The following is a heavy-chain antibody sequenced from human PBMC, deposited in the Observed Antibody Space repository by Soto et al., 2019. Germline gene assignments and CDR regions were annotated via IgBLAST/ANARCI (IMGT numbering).Heavy chain of an antibody. V-gene: IGHV4-59*12. CDR1: GGSIPTYY. CDR2: IRYDGYS. J-gene: IGHJ6*02. Sequence: QVQLQESGPGLVKPSETLSLTCTVSGGSIPTYYCSWFRQPPGKGLEWIGYIRYDGYSVYNLSLKGLVTLSMPTPKTHFSLILEYVIVSDPAVYCCAGDGFGGLHGLVDVWGQGTRVSVSS. D-gene: IGHD3-10*01. CDR3: AGDGFGGLHGLVDV.